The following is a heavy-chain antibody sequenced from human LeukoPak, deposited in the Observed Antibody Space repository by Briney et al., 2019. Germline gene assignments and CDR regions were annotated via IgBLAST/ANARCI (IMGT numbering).Heavy chain of an antibody. V-gene: IGHV4-59*01. CDR3: ARFPGGAEYRHYYYMDV. CDR2: IYYSDST. J-gene: IGHJ6*03. Sequence: PSETLSLTCTVPGGSINNYFWSWIRQPPGKGLECIAYIYYSDSTNYNPSLKSRVTVSVDTSKNQFSLKLSSVTAADTAVYYCARFPGGAEYRHYYYMDVWGTGTTVTVSS. D-gene: IGHD1-14*01. CDR1: GGSINNYF.